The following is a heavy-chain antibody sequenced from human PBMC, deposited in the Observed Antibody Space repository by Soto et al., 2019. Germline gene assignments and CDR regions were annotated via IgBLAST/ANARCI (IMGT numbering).Heavy chain of an antibody. Sequence: SGPTLVKPTQTLTLTCTFSGFSLSTSGVGVGWIRQPPGKALEWLALIYWDDDKRYSPSLKSRLTITKDTSKNQVVLTMTNMDPVDIATYYCAHSYRTTNQFVFDYWGQGTLVTVSS. D-gene: IGHD1-7*01. V-gene: IGHV2-5*02. CDR2: IYWDDDK. J-gene: IGHJ4*02. CDR3: AHSYRTTNQFVFDY. CDR1: GFSLSTSGVG.